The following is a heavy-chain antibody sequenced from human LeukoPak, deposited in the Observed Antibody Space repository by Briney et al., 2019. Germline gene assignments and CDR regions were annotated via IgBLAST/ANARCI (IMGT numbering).Heavy chain of an antibody. D-gene: IGHD2-2*01. CDR3: ARELGYCSSTSCYEYYYYGMDV. Sequence: ASVKVSCKASGYTFTGYYMHWVRQAPGQGLEWMGWINPNSGGTNYAQKLQGRATMTRDTSISTAYMELSRLRSDDTAVYYCARELGYCSSTSCYEYYYYGMDVWGQGTTVTVSS. CDR2: INPNSGGT. V-gene: IGHV1-2*02. CDR1: GYTFTGYY. J-gene: IGHJ6*02.